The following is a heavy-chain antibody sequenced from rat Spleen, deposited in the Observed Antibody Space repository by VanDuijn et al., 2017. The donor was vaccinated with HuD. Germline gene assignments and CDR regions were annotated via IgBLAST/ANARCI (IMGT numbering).Heavy chain of an antibody. CDR2: IWSGGST. CDR3: TSPFRWFAY. V-gene: IGHV2-1*01. J-gene: IGHJ3*01. CDR1: GFSLTSNS. Sequence: QVQLKESGPGLVQPSQTLSLTCTVSGFSLTSNSVSWVRQPPGKGLGWMGAIWSGGSTDYNSALKSRLSISRDTSKSQVFLKMNSLQTEDTAIYFCTSPFRWFAYWGQGTLVTVSS.